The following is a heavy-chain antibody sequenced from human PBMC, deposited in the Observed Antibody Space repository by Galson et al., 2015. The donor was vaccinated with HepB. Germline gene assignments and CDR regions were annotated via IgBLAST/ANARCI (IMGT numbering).Heavy chain of an antibody. CDR1: GFTFSSYA. D-gene: IGHD3-3*01. CDR3: AKYSTVFGVVIIWGGYFDY. CDR2: ISGSGGST. Sequence: SLRLSCAASGFTFSSYAMSWVRQAPGKGLEWVSAISGSGGSTYYADSVKGRFTISRDNSKNTLYLQMNSLRAEDTAVYYCAKYSTVFGVVIIWGGYFDYWGQGTLVTVSS. J-gene: IGHJ4*02. V-gene: IGHV3-23*01.